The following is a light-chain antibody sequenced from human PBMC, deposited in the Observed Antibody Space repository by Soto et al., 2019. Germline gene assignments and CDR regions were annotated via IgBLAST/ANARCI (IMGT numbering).Light chain of an antibody. CDR2: EVI. V-gene: IGLV2-8*01. J-gene: IGLJ3*02. CDR1: SSDVGTYNF. Sequence: QSALTQPPSASGSPGQSVTISCTGTSSDVGTYNFVSWYQQHPGKAPKLMIYEVIKRPSGVPDRFSGSKSGNTASLTVSGLQAEDEADYYCSSYADNNNVVFGGGTELTVL. CDR3: SSYADNNNVV.